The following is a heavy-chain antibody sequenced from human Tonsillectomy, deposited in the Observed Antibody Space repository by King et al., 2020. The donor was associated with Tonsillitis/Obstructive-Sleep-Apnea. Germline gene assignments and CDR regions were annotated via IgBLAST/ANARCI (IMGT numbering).Heavy chain of an antibody. V-gene: IGHV4-28*01. D-gene: IGHD1-26*01. J-gene: IGHJ5*02. CDR1: GYSISSGDW. Sequence: QLPESGPGLVKPSDTLSLTCAVFGYSISSGDWWGWVRQPPGKGLEWIGYIYSSGSTYHNPSLKSRVTMSVDASKNQVSLRLTSVTAVDTAVYYCARSGSSYGFRFDPWGQGTLVTVSS. CDR3: ARSGSSYGFRFDP. CDR2: IYSSGST.